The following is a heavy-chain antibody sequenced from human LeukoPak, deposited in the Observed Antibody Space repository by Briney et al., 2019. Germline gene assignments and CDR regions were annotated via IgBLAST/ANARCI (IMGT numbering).Heavy chain of an antibody. CDR1: GFRFSGYS. D-gene: IGHD3-16*02. CDR3: ARTVSF. CDR2: ISNTSSDT. Sequence: PGGSLRLTCVTSGFRFSGYSMNWMRQAPGKGLEWVSYISNTSSDTQYADSVMGRFTISRDNAKSSLYLQMDSLRVEDTAVYYCARTVSFWGQGTLVTVSS. V-gene: IGHV3-21*01. J-gene: IGHJ4*02.